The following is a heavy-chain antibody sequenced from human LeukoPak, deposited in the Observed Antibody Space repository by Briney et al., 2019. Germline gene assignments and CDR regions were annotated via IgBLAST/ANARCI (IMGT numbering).Heavy chain of an antibody. CDR2: ISSSTTTI. J-gene: IGHJ4*02. D-gene: IGHD3-3*01. Sequence: GGSLRLSCAASGFTFSTYSMNWVRQAPGKGLEWVSSISSSTTTIYYADSVKGRFTISRDNAKNSLYLQMSSLRDEDTAVYYCARAQGSGYYIGEIDYWGQGTLVTVSS. CDR1: GFTFSTYS. CDR3: ARAQGSGYYIGEIDY. V-gene: IGHV3-48*02.